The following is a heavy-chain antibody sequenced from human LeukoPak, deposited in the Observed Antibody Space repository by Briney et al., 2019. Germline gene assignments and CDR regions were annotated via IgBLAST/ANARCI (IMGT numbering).Heavy chain of an antibody. CDR1: GYIFTSYD. D-gene: IGHD3-10*01. Sequence: ASVKVSCKASGYIFTSYDINWVRQATGQGLEWMGWMNPNSGDTGYAQKFQGRVTMTRNTSISTAYMELSSLRSEDTAVYYCARDGVGYGSGSLARDYWGQGTLVTVSS. CDR2: MNPNSGDT. CDR3: ARDGVGYGSGSLARDY. J-gene: IGHJ4*02. V-gene: IGHV1-8*01.